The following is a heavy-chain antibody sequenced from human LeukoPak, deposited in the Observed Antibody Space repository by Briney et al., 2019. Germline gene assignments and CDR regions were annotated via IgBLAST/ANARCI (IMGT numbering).Heavy chain of an antibody. CDR1: GFTFGDYT. J-gene: IGHJ4*02. CDR2: IRSKAYGGTT. D-gene: IGHD1-1*01. Sequence: GGSLRLSCTASGFTFGDYTMTWFRQAPGKGLEWVGFIRSKAYGGTTEDAASVKGRFAISRDDSKSIAYLQMNSLKTEDTAVYYCIRGGANSPFDYWGQGTLVTVSS. CDR3: IRGGANSPFDY. V-gene: IGHV3-49*03.